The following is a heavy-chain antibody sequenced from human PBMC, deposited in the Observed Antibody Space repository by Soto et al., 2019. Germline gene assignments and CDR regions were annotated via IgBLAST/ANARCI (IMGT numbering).Heavy chain of an antibody. CDR1: GYTFTSYG. D-gene: IGHD4-17*01. Sequence: ASVKVSCKASGYTFTSYGISWGRQAPGQGLEWMGWISAYNGNTNYAQKLQGRVTMTTETSTSTAYMELRSLRSDDTAVYYCARDSGDYDHYYGMDVWGQGTTVTVSS. CDR3: ARDSGDYDHYYGMDV. CDR2: ISAYNGNT. V-gene: IGHV1-18*01. J-gene: IGHJ6*02.